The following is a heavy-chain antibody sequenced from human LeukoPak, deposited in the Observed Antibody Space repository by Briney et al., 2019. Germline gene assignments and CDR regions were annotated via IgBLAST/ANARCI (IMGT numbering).Heavy chain of an antibody. D-gene: IGHD1-26*01. CDR3: ARDPADLYSGSAAFLHAFDI. CDR2: ISGDGGST. CDR1: GFTFSSYA. Sequence: PGGSLRLSCAASGFTFSSYAMHWVRQAPGKGPQYVSAISGDGGSTYYADSVKGRFTISRDNSKNTLYLQMGSLRVEDMAVYYCARDPADLYSGSAAFLHAFDIWGQGTMVTVSS. J-gene: IGHJ3*02. V-gene: IGHV3-64*02.